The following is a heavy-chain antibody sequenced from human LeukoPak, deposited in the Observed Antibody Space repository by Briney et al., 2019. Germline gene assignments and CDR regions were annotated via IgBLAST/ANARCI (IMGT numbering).Heavy chain of an antibody. CDR2: ISAYNGNT. V-gene: IGHV1-18*01. CDR1: GYTFTSYG. CDR3: AKHRGSSGADARPAEY. Sequence: ASVKVSCKASGYTFTSYGISWVRQAPGQGLEWMGWISAYNGNTNYAQKLQGRVTMTTDTSTSTAYMELRSLRSEDTAVYYCAKHRGSSGADARPAEYWGQGTLVTVSS. D-gene: IGHD5-12*01. J-gene: IGHJ4*02.